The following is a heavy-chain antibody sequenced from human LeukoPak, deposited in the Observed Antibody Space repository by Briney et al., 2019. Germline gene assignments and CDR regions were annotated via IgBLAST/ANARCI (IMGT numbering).Heavy chain of an antibody. CDR3: AKVRTAGPRPKLFDY. Sequence: PGGSLRLSCAASGFTFSSYAMSWVRQAPGKGLEWVSAISGSGGSTYYADSVKGRFTISRDNSKNTLYLQMNSLRAEDTAVYYCAKVRTAGPRPKLFDYWGQGTLVTVSS. J-gene: IGHJ4*02. D-gene: IGHD6-13*01. CDR1: GFTFSSYA. V-gene: IGHV3-23*01. CDR2: ISGSGGST.